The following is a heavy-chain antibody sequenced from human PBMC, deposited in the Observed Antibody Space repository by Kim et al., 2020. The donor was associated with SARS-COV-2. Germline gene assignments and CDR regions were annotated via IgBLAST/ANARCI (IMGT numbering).Heavy chain of an antibody. CDR1: GYSISSGYY. V-gene: IGHV4-38-2*02. J-gene: IGHJ4*02. D-gene: IGHD6-19*01. Sequence: SETLSLTCTVSGYSISSGYYWGWIRQPPGKGLEWIGSIYHSGSTYYNPSLKSRVTISVDTSKNQFSLKLSSVTAADTAVYYCARVHSSGFDYWGQGTLVT. CDR3: ARVHSSGFDY. CDR2: IYHSGST.